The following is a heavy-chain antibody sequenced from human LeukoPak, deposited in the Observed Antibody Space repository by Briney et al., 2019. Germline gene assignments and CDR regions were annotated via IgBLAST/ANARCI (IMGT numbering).Heavy chain of an antibody. V-gene: IGHV3-21*06. CDR1: GFTFSSYT. J-gene: IGHJ6*02. CDR3: ARDGTYYYGMDV. CDR2: ISSSSASI. Sequence: GGSLRLSCAASGFTFSSYTMNWVRQAPGKGLEWVSVISSSSASIYYADSVKGRFTISRDNAKNSLYLQINSLRAEDTAVYYCARDGTYYYGMDVWGQGTTVTVSS. D-gene: IGHD1-26*01.